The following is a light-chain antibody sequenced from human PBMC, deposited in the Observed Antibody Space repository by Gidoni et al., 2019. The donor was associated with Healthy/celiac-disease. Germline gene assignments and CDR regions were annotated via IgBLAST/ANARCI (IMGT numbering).Light chain of an antibody. J-gene: IGLJ3*02. V-gene: IGLV10-54*04. CDR1: SNNVGNQG. CDR2: RNN. Sequence: QAGLTQPPSVSNGLRQTATLTCTGNSNNVGNQGADWLQQHQGHPPKLLSYRNNNRPSGISERFSASRSGNTASLTITGLQPEDEADYYCSAWDSSLSARVFGGGTKLTVL. CDR3: SAWDSSLSARV.